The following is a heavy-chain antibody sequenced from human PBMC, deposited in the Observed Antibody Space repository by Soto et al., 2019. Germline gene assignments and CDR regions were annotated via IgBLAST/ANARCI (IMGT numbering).Heavy chain of an antibody. CDR1: VFTFNGQA. CDR3: ARDGQSLAPYALDV. J-gene: IGHJ6*02. V-gene: IGHV3-33*01. CDR2: IWYDGSNK. Sequence: QVQVVESGGGVVQPGRSLRLSCTASVFTFNGQAMHWVRQPPGKGREWVAQIWYDGSNKYYADSMKGRFTISRDNSKNTLYVQMDSLRVEDTAVYYCARDGQSLAPYALDVWGQGTSVTVSS. D-gene: IGHD6-19*01.